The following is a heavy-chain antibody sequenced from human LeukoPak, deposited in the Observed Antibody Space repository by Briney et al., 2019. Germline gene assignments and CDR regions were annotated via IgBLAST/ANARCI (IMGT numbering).Heavy chain of an antibody. J-gene: IGHJ4*02. CDR1: GYTVTRYG. V-gene: IGHV1-18*01. D-gene: IGHD3-10*01. Sequence: ASVKVSCKASGYTVTRYGSSGVRQAPGQGLEWMGWISAYNGNTNYAQKLQGKVTMTTDTSTSTAYMELRSLRSDDTAVYYCARDGYYGSGSPKLYYFDYWGQGTLVTVSS. CDR3: ARDGYYGSGSPKLYYFDY. CDR2: ISAYNGNT.